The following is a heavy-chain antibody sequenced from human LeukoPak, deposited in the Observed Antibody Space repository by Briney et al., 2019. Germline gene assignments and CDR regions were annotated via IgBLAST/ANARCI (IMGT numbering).Heavy chain of an antibody. CDR1: GYTFISYG. Sequence: ASVKVSCKASGYTFISYGINWVRQAPGQGLEWMGWISPHNGNTNYAQRLQGRVIMTTDTSTSTAYMEVRSLRSDDTAVYYCARAWIAVAGPGTSDYWGQGTLVIVSS. V-gene: IGHV1-18*01. J-gene: IGHJ4*02. D-gene: IGHD6-19*01. CDR3: ARAWIAVAGPGTSDY. CDR2: ISPHNGNT.